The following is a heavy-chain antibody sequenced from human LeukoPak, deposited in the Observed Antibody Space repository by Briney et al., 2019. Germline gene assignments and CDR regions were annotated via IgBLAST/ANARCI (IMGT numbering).Heavy chain of an antibody. CDR2: MTESGDST. CDR1: GFAFFNYA. J-gene: IGHJ6*03. Sequence: GGSLRLSCAASGFAFFNYAMSWVRQAPGKGLEWVAAMTESGDSTVYADSVKGRFTISRDNAKNSLYLQMNSLRAEDTAVYYCAREGHYYYYYMDVWGKGTTVTVSS. CDR3: AREGHYYYYYMDV. V-gene: IGHV3-23*01.